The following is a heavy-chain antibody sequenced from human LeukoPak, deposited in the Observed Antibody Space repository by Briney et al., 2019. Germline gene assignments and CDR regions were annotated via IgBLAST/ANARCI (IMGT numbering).Heavy chain of an antibody. Sequence: PGGSLRLSCAASGFTFSDYYMSWIRQAPGKGLEWVSSISSSSSYIYYADSVKGRFTISRDNAKNSLYLQMNSLRAEDTAVYFCARRKNDYGDFDYWGQGTLVTVSS. J-gene: IGHJ4*02. CDR3: ARRKNDYGDFDY. CDR2: ISSSSSYI. CDR1: GFTFSDYY. V-gene: IGHV3-11*06. D-gene: IGHD4-17*01.